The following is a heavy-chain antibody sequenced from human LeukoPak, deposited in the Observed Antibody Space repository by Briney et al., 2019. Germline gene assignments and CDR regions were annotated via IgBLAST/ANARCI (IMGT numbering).Heavy chain of an antibody. D-gene: IGHD3-10*01. J-gene: IGHJ4*02. CDR3: AKDIGSYYDY. CDR2: ISSSSSYI. V-gene: IGHV3-21*01. CDR1: GFTFNRYS. Sequence: SGGSLRLSCAASGFTFNRYSMNWVRQAPGKGLEWVSSISSSSSYIYYADSVKGRFTISRDNSKNTLYLEMNSLRAEDTAVYYCAKDIGSYYDYWGQGILVTVSS.